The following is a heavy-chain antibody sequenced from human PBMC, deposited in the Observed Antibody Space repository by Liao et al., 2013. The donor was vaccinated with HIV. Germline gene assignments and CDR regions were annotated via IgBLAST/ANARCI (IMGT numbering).Heavy chain of an antibody. CDR2: INHSGST. CDR3: ARGVRTISKYFDL. D-gene: IGHD3-3*01. J-gene: IGHJ2*01. Sequence: QVQLQQWGAGLLKPSETLSLTCAVYGGSFSGYYWSWIRQPPGKGLEWIGEINHSGSTNYNPSLKSRVTISVDTSKNQFSLKLSSVTAADTAVYYCARGVRTISKYFDLWGRGTLVTVSS. V-gene: IGHV4-34*01. CDR1: GGSFSGYY.